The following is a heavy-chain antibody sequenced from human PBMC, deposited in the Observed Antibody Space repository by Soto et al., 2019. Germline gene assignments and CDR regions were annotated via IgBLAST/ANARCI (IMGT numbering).Heavy chain of an antibody. CDR3: ARENDDFWSGYYKGEIDY. CDR2: IYSGGTI. D-gene: IGHD3-3*01. J-gene: IGHJ4*02. CDR1: GFTVSSNY. V-gene: IGHV3-53*01. Sequence: PGGSLRLSCAASGFTVSSNYMSWVRQAPGKGLEWVSVIYSGGTIYYADSVKGRFTISRDNAKNSLYLQMNSLRDEDTAVYYCARENDDFWSGYYKGEIDYWGQGTLVTVSS.